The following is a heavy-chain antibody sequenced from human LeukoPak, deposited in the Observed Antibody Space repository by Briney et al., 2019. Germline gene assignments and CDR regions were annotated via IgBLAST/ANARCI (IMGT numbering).Heavy chain of an antibody. V-gene: IGHV1-8*01. D-gene: IGHD3-22*01. CDR1: GHTFSSYD. J-gene: IGHJ5*02. Sequence: ASVKVSCKASGHTFSSYDINWVRQATGQGLEWMGWMNPDSGNTGYAQNFQGRVTMTRNTSISTAYMELSSLRSEDTAVYYCARGRGYYYESSGYYLPFDPLGQGTLVTVSS. CDR3: ARGRGYYYESSGYYLPFDP. CDR2: MNPDSGNT.